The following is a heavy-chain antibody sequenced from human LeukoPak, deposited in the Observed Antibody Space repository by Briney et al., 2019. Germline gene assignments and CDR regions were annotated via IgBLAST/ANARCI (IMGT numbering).Heavy chain of an antibody. D-gene: IGHD3-22*01. Sequence: GGSLRLSCAVSGFTFNNAWMSRVRQAPGKGLEWVGRIYSKTDGGTTDYAAPVKGRFTISGDDSKTTLYLQMNSLKTEDTAVYYCTTYSSGSFGYWGQGTLVTVSS. J-gene: IGHJ4*02. CDR1: GFTFNNAW. CDR2: IYSKTDGGTT. V-gene: IGHV3-15*01. CDR3: TTYSSGSFGY.